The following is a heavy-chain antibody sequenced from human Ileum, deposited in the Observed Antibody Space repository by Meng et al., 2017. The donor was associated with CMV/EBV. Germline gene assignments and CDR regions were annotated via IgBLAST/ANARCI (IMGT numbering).Heavy chain of an antibody. CDR1: GGSIRSGDYY. V-gene: IGHV4-30-4*08. Sequence: GHLQGSGHGLLKPSQTLSLTCTVSGGSIRSGDYYWSWIRQPPGKGLEWIGYIYYSGSTYYNPSLKSRVTISVDTSKNQFSLKLSSVTAADTAVYYCARQRGYCSGGSCYHFDYWGQGTLVTVSS. CDR2: IYYSGST. CDR3: ARQRGYCSGGSCYHFDY. D-gene: IGHD2-15*01. J-gene: IGHJ4*02.